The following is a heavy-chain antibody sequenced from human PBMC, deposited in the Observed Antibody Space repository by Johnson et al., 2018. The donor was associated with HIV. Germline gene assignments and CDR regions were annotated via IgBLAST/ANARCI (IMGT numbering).Heavy chain of an antibody. CDR2: LSWNGGIT. Sequence: VHLVASGGSVVRPGRSLRLPCAASGFTFDDYHMSRVSQTPGKGLASVSGLSWNGGITGYAHSVKGRFTISRDNSKNTLYLQMSSLRADDTAVYYCARKKDAACDIWGQGTMVTVSS. CDR1: GFTFDDYH. V-gene: IGHV3-20*04. CDR3: ARKKDAACDI. J-gene: IGHJ3*02.